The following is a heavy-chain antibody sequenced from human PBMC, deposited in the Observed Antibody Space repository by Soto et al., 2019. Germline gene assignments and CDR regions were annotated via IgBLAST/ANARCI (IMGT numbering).Heavy chain of an antibody. V-gene: IGHV3-53*04. CDR2: IYSGGST. D-gene: IGHD3-10*01. CDR3: ARADYYGSGSSY. CDR1: GFTVSSNY. J-gene: IGHJ4*02. Sequence: GGSLRLSCAASGFTVSSNYMSWVRQAPGKGLEWVSVIYSGGSTYYADSVKGRFTIPRHNSKNTLYLQMNSLRAEDTAVYYCARADYYGSGSSYWGQGTLVTVSS.